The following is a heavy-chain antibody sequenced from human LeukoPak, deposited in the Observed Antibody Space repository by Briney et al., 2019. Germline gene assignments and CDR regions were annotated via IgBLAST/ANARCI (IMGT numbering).Heavy chain of an antibody. CDR3: ARWSGSYFDY. CDR2: IYYSGST. D-gene: IGHD1-26*01. V-gene: IGHV4-39*01. CDR1: GGSSSSSSYY. J-gene: IGHJ4*02. Sequence: SETLSLTCTVSGGSSSSSSYYWGWIRQPPGKGLEWIGSIYYSGSTYYNPSLKSRVTISVDTSKNQFSLKLSSVTAADTAVYYCARWSGSYFDYWGQGTLVTVSS.